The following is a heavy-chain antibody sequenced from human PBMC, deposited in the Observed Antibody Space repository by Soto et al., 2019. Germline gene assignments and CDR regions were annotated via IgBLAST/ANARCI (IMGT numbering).Heavy chain of an antibody. CDR3: ARGPSGYYDSSGYYFDY. V-gene: IGHV1-69*13. CDR1: GGTFSSYA. Sequence: ASVKDSCKASGGTFSSYAISWVRQAPGKGLEWMGGIIPIFGTANYAQKFQGRVTITADESTSTAYMELSSLRSEDTAGYYCARGPSGYYDSSGYYFDYWGQGTLVTVSS. CDR2: IIPIFGTA. J-gene: IGHJ4*02. D-gene: IGHD3-22*01.